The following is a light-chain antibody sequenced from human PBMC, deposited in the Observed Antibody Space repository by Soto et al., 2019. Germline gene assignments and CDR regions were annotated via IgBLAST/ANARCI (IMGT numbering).Light chain of an antibody. Sequence: EIVMTQSPPTLSVSPGERATLSWRASQSVSSYLAWYQQKPGQAPRLLIYGASSRATGIPDRFSGSGSGTDFTLTISRLEPEDFAVYYCQQYGSSPRTFGQGTKVDIK. CDR2: GAS. J-gene: IGKJ1*01. V-gene: IGKV3-20*01. CDR3: QQYGSSPRT. CDR1: QSVSSY.